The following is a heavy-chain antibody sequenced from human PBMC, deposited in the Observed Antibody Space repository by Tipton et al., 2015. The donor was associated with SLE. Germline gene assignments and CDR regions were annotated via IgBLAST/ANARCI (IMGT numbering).Heavy chain of an antibody. CDR1: GGPISPYY. CDR3: ANSDYYGRCDY. Sequence: TLSLTCTVSGGPISPYYWSWIRQPPGKGLEWIGYVYYSGSTTYNPSLKSRVTTSVDTSKNQFSLELTSVTAADTALYYCANSDYYGRCDYWGQGILVTVS. CDR2: VYYSGST. V-gene: IGHV4-59*01. J-gene: IGHJ4*02. D-gene: IGHD3-10*01.